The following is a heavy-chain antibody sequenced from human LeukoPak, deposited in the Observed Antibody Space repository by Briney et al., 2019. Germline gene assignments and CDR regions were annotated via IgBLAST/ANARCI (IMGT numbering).Heavy chain of an antibody. D-gene: IGHD6-19*01. CDR2: ISGSSGTI. Sequence: GGSLRLSCTASGFTFRSHSMIWVRQAPGKGLEWISYISGSSGTIYYADSVKGRFIISRDNDKNSLYLQMNSLRVEDTAVYYCASWPVGWYGEDSWGQGTLVTVSS. CDR3: ASWPVGWYGEDS. CDR1: GFTFRSHS. J-gene: IGHJ4*02. V-gene: IGHV3-48*01.